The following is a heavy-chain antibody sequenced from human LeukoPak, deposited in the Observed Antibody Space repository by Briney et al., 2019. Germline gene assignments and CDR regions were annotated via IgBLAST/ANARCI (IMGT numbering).Heavy chain of an antibody. Sequence: SETLSLTCSVSGGSISSHYWSWIRQPPGKGLEWIGYIHYSGSTKYNPSLKSRVTISVDTSKNQFSLKLSSVTAADTAVYYCARGGTTVTPGLLWFDPWGQGTLVTVSS. D-gene: IGHD4-17*01. CDR1: GGSISSHY. CDR2: IHYSGST. J-gene: IGHJ5*02. CDR3: ARGGTTVTPGLLWFDP. V-gene: IGHV4-59*11.